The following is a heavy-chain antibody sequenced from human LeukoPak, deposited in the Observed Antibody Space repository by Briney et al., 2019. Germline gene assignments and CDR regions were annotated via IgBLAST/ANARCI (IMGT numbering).Heavy chain of an antibody. Sequence: PGGSLRLSCTASGFTFGGYAMCWFRQAPGKGLEWVGFIRSKAYGGTTEYAASVKGRFTISRDDSKSIAYLQMNSLKTEDTAVYYCTRPFSGIAVAGTGFDYWGQGTLVTVSS. CDR2: IRSKAYGGTT. CDR3: TRPFSGIAVAGTGFDY. CDR1: GFTFGGYA. J-gene: IGHJ4*02. V-gene: IGHV3-49*03. D-gene: IGHD6-19*01.